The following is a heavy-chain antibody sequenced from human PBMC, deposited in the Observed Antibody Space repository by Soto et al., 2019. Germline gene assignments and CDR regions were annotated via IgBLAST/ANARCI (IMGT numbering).Heavy chain of an antibody. CDR2: INSDGSST. CDR3: ARDRSYSLDV. Sequence: GGSLRLSCAASGFAFSRYSMSWVRQAPGKGLVWVSHINSDGSSTNYADFVKGRFTIARDNAKNTVYLQMNSLRAEETAVYYCARDRSYSLDVWGQGTTVTVSS. V-gene: IGHV3-74*01. CDR1: GFAFSRYS. J-gene: IGHJ6*02.